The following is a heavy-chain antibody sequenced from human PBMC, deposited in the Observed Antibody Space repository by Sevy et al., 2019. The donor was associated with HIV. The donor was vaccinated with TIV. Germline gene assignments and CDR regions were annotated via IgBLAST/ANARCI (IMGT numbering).Heavy chain of an antibody. V-gene: IGHV4-59*08. J-gene: IGHJ4*02. Sequence: ETLSLTCTVSSGSITSLYWNWIRQPPGKGLEWIANIYYNGHINYNPSLKSRVTLSLDTSKNQFSLRLSSVTAADTAMYYCAGENAWGRGYSWGQGTLVTVS. CDR3: AGENAWGRGYS. CDR1: SGSITSLY. CDR2: IYYNGHI. D-gene: IGHD1-26*01.